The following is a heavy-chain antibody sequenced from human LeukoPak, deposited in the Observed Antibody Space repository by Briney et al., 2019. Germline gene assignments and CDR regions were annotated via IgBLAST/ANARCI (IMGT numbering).Heavy chain of an antibody. V-gene: IGHV1-2*02. CDR1: GYTFTGYY. D-gene: IGHD2-2*01. CDR2: INPNSGGT. Sequence: ASVKVSCKASGYTFTGYYMHWVRQAPGQGLEWMGWINPNSGGTNYAQKFQGRVTMTRDTSITTAYMELSSLRSDDTAVYYCARDVGEYCSSTNCYASHYWGQGTLVTVSS. J-gene: IGHJ4*02. CDR3: ARDVGEYCSSTNCYASHY.